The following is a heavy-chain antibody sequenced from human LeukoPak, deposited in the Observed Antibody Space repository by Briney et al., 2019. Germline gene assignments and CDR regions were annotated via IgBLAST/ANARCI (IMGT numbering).Heavy chain of an antibody. Sequence: PGGSLRLSCAASGFTFSNYWMNWVRQAPGKGLEWVSVISGSGGSTYYADSVKGRFTNSRDNSKNTLYLQMNSLRAEDTAVYYCAKGTIIAVAGTGYYFDYWGQGTLVTVSS. CDR1: GFTFSNYW. J-gene: IGHJ4*02. V-gene: IGHV3-23*01. CDR3: AKGTIIAVAGTGYYFDY. CDR2: ISGSGGST. D-gene: IGHD6-19*01.